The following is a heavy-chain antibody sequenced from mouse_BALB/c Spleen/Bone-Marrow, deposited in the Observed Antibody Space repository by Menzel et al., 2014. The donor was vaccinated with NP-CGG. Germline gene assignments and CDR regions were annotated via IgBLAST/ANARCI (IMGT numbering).Heavy chain of an antibody. CDR1: GYTFTDYT. CDR2: VNPRSGYA. V-gene: IGHV1-4*01. Sequence: QVQLQQSGAELASPGASVKMSCKASGYTFTDYTIQWVKQRPGQGLEWIGYVNPRSGYASYNQKFKDKATLTADKSSSTAFMQLSSLTSEDSAVYYCARPKGFALDYWGQGTALTVSS. J-gene: IGHJ2*01. CDR3: ARPKGFALDY.